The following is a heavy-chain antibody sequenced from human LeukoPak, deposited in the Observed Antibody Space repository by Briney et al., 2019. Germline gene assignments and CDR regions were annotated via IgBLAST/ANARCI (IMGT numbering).Heavy chain of an antibody. Sequence: PGRSLRLSCAASGFTFSSYAMHWVRQAPGKGLEWVAVISYDGGNKYYADSVKGRFTISRDNSKNTLYLQMNSLRAEDTAVYYCARDYFDYWGQGTLVTVSS. CDR1: GFTFSSYA. CDR3: ARDYFDY. V-gene: IGHV3-30-3*01. J-gene: IGHJ4*02. CDR2: ISYDGGNK.